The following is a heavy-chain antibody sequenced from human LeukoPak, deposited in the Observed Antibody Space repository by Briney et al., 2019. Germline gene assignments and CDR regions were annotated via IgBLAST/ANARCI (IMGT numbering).Heavy chain of an antibody. Sequence: ASVTVSCKASGYTFTSYGISWVRQAPGQGLEWMGWISAYNGNTNYAQKLQGRVTMTTDTSTSTAYMELRSLRSDDTAVYYCARDQYYYDSSGYLRFDYWGQGTPVTVSS. D-gene: IGHD3-22*01. V-gene: IGHV1-18*01. CDR2: ISAYNGNT. J-gene: IGHJ4*02. CDR1: GYTFTSYG. CDR3: ARDQYYYDSSGYLRFDY.